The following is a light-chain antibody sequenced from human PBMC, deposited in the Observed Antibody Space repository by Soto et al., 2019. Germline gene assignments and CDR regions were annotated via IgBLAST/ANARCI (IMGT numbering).Light chain of an antibody. CDR2: EVT. J-gene: IGLJ1*01. CDR1: SGDIGSYNR. V-gene: IGLV2-14*01. CDR3: SSYTNINTRACV. Sequence: HSALTQPASVSGSPGQSITISCTGTSGDIGSYNRVSWYQQHPGKAPKLIIYEVTDRPSGVSNRFSGSKSGNTASLTISGLQAEDEAEYYCSSYTNINTRACVFGPGTKLTVL.